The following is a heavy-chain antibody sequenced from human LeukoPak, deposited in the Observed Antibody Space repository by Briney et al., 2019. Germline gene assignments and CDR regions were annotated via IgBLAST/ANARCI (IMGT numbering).Heavy chain of an antibody. V-gene: IGHV3-30*02. CDR1: GFTFSDYG. Sequence: LPGGSLRLSCAASGFTFSDYGLHWVRQAPGKGLEWVSFIRYDGTNNYYADSVKGRFTISRDNSKNTLYLQLSSLTAEDTAVYYCAKDQQYFDFWSGSYFDYWGQGTLVTVPS. D-gene: IGHD3-3*01. CDR2: IRYDGTNN. CDR3: AKDQQYFDFWSGSYFDY. J-gene: IGHJ4*02.